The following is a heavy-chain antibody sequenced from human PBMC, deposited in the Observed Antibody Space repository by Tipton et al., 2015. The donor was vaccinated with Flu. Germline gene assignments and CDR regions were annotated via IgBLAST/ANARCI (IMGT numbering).Heavy chain of an antibody. CDR1: GFNFNAHW. J-gene: IGHJ6*02. Sequence: LRLSCEASGFNFNAHWMFWVRQAPGKGLVWVSVVGGDGSGTNYADSVRGRLTISRDNAKNTLYLKANSLTGDDTAIYYCARGSLNHALDVWGQGTTVTVSS. D-gene: IGHD1-14*01. V-gene: IGHV3-74*01. CDR3: ARGSLNHALDV. CDR2: VGGDGSGT.